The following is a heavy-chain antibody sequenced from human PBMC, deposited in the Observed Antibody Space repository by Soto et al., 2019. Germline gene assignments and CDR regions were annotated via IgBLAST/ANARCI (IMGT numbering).Heavy chain of an antibody. CDR3: ARGTSAVVVVAASYPDY. CDR1: GYTFSNFA. D-gene: IGHD2-15*01. Sequence: SVKVSCKASGYTFSNFAMHWVRQAPGQGLEWMGRIIPILGIANYAQKFQGRVTITADKSTSTAYMELSSLRSEDTAVYYCARGTSAVVVVAASYPDYWGQGTLVTVSS. J-gene: IGHJ4*02. CDR2: IIPILGIA. V-gene: IGHV1-69*04.